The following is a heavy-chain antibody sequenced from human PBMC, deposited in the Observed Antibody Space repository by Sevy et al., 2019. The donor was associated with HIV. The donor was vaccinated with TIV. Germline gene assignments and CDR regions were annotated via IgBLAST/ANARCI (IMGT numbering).Heavy chain of an antibody. J-gene: IGHJ3*02. Sequence: GGSLRLSCAASGFTFSSYSMNWVRLAPGKGLEWVSSISGISNYIYYADSMKGRFTVSRDNARNSLYLQMNSLRAEDTAVYYCARNNCSITNCYMGDVFDIWGQGTMVTVSS. D-gene: IGHD2-2*02. CDR3: ARNNCSITNCYMGDVFDI. V-gene: IGHV3-21*01. CDR1: GFTFSSYS. CDR2: ISGISNYI.